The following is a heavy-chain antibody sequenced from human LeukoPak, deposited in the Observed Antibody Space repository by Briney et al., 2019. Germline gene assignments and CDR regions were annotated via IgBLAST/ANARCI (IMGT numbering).Heavy chain of an antibody. CDR1: GGSISSYY. CDR2: ISYSGST. Sequence: PSETLSLTCTVSGGSISSYYWGWIRQPPGEGLEWIGSISYSGSTYYNPSLKSRVTISVATSKNQLSLKLSSVTAADTAVYYCARGYYDSSGYYHFDYWGQGTLVTVSS. D-gene: IGHD3-22*01. J-gene: IGHJ4*02. CDR3: ARGYYDSSGYYHFDY. V-gene: IGHV4-39*01.